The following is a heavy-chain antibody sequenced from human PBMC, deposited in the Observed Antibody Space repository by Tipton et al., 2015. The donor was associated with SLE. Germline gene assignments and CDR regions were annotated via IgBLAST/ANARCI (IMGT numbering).Heavy chain of an antibody. CDR3: ARHGGYYFDY. CDR1: GGSISSGGYY. Sequence: TLSLTCTVSGGSISSGGYYWSWIRQHPGKGLEWIGYIYYSGSTYYNPSLKSRLTISVDTSKNQFSLKLSSVNAADTAVYYCARHGGYYFDYWGQGTLVTVSS. CDR2: IYYSGST. D-gene: IGHD4-23*01. V-gene: IGHV4-31*03. J-gene: IGHJ4*02.